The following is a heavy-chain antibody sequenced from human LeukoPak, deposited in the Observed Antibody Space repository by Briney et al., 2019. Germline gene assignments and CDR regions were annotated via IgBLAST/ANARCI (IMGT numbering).Heavy chain of an antibody. CDR2: ISWDGGST. J-gene: IGHJ4*02. D-gene: IGHD6-19*01. Sequence: GGSLRLSCAASGFTFSSYTMHWVRQAPGKGLEWVSLISWDGGSTYYADSVKGRFTISRDNSKNSLYLQMNSLRTEDTALYYCAKDSSSGWGEYYFDYWGQGTLVTVSS. V-gene: IGHV3-43*01. CDR1: GFTFSSYT. CDR3: AKDSSSGWGEYYFDY.